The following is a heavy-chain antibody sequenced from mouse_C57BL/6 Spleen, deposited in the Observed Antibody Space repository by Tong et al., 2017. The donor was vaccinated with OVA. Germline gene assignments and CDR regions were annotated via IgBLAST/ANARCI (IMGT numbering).Heavy chain of an antibody. D-gene: IGHD3-1*01. CDR1: GYSFTGYY. J-gene: IGHJ2*01. CDR2: INPNNGGT. V-gene: IGHV1-42*01. CDR3: ADNSSGY. Sequence: EVQLQESGPELVKPGASVKISCKASGYSFTGYYMNWVKQSPEKSLEWIGEINPNNGGTSYNQKFKGKATLTVDKSSSTAYMELRSLTSEDSAVYYCADNSSGYWGQGTTLTVSS.